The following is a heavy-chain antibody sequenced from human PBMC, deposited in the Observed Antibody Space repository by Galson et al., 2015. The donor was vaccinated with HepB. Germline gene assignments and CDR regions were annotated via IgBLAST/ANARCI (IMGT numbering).Heavy chain of an antibody. CDR2: ISYDGSNK. J-gene: IGHJ3*02. Sequence: SLRLSCAASGFTFSSYAMHWVRQAPGKGLEWVAVISYDGSNKYYADSVKGRFTISRDNSKNTLYLQMNSLRAEDTAVYYCARDGPGSSWYPFPFSNDAFDIWGQGTMVTVSS. D-gene: IGHD6-13*01. CDR1: GFTFSSYA. V-gene: IGHV3-30*04. CDR3: ARDGPGSSWYPFPFSNDAFDI.